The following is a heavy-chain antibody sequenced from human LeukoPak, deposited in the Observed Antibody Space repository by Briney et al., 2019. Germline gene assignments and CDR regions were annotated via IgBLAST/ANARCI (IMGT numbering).Heavy chain of an antibody. Sequence: AGGSLRLSCAASGFTFSSYAMHWVRQAPGKGLEWVAVISYDGSNKYYADSVKGRFTISRDNSKNMVYLQMNSLSAEDTAVYYCAKGPNYDILTGWRKTYNGFDVWGQGTMVTVSS. V-gene: IGHV3-30*04. CDR3: AKGPNYDILTGWRKTYNGFDV. J-gene: IGHJ3*01. CDR1: GFTFSSYA. CDR2: ISYDGSNK. D-gene: IGHD3-9*01.